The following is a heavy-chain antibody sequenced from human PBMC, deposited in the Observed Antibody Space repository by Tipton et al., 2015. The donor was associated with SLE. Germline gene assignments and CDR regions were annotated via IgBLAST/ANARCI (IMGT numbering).Heavy chain of an antibody. CDR2: ISSSGSTI. D-gene: IGHD6-13*01. Sequence: SLRLSCAASGFTFSSYEMNWVRQAPGKGLEWVSYISSSGSTIYYADSVKGRLTISRDNAQNSLYLQMNSLRAEDTAVYYCARDVGIWYSSSWYAFDLWGPGTMVTVSS. J-gene: IGHJ3*01. CDR1: GFTFSSYE. V-gene: IGHV3-48*03. CDR3: ARDVGIWYSSSWYAFDL.